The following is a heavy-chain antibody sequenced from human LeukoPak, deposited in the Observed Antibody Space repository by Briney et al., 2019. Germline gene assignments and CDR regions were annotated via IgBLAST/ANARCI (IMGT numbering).Heavy chain of an antibody. CDR3: ARRLAHDSSFDY. Sequence: SETLSLTCAVYGGSFSGYYWSWIRQPPGKGLEWIGEINHSGSTNYNPSLKSRVTISVDTSKNQFSLKLSSVTAADTAVYYCARRLAHDSSFDYWGQGTLVTVSS. J-gene: IGHJ4*02. D-gene: IGHD3-22*01. CDR2: INHSGST. CDR1: GGSFSGYY. V-gene: IGHV4-34*01.